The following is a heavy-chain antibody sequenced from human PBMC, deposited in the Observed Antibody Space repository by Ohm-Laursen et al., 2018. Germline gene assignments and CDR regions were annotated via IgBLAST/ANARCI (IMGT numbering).Heavy chain of an antibody. CDR1: GGSISSGGYY. D-gene: IGHD3-22*01. Sequence: TLSLTCTVSGGSISSGGYYWNWIRQHPGKGLEWIGYIYYSGSTYYNPSLKSRVTISVDTSKNQFSLDLRSVTAADTALYYCARRRDDSSGYHFFDYWGRGILVTVSS. CDR3: ARRRDDSSGYHFFDY. CDR2: IYYSGST. V-gene: IGHV4-31*03. J-gene: IGHJ4*02.